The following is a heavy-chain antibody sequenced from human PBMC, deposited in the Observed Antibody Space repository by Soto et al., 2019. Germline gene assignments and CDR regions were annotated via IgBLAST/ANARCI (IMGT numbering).Heavy chain of an antibody. V-gene: IGHV3-64*01. CDR1: GFTFSSYA. CDR3: AGGGVGVEVVVAGHFDF. D-gene: IGHD2-15*01. J-gene: IGHJ4*02. Sequence: EVQLVESGGGLVQPGGSLRLSCAASGFTFSSYAMYWVRQAPGKGLEYVSAISSNGENTYYANSVKGRFTISRDNSKNTLYLQMGSLRAEDMAVYYCAGGGVGVEVVVAGHFDFWGQGTLVTVSS. CDR2: ISSNGENT.